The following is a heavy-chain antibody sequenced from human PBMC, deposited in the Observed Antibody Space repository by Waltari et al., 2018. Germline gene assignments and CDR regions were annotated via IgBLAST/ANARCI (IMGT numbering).Heavy chain of an antibody. Sequence: EVQLVESGGGLVQPGGSLRLSCAASGFTVSSNYMSWVRQAPGKGREWGSLIYSGGRTYYADSVKGRFTIARDNSKNTLYLQMNSLRAEDTAVYYCTRDAGAVAAEGDYWGQGTLVTVSS. V-gene: IGHV3-66*01. J-gene: IGHJ4*02. CDR2: IYSGGRT. D-gene: IGHD6-19*01. CDR1: GFTVSSNY. CDR3: TRDAGAVAAEGDY.